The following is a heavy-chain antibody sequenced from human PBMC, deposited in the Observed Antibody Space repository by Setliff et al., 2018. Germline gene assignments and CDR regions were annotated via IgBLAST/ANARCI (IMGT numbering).Heavy chain of an antibody. J-gene: IGHJ4*01. Sequence: GGSLRLSCAASGFTFSTYRMHWVRQAPGKGLEWVAVIWDDGGNKYHADSVKGRFTISRDNSKNTLYLQMNTLRAEDTAVYYCAKGSSSSRPYYFDYWGHGTLVTVSS. D-gene: IGHD6-6*01. V-gene: IGHV3-33*06. CDR3: AKGSSSSRPYYFDY. CDR1: GFTFSTYR. CDR2: IWDDGGNK.